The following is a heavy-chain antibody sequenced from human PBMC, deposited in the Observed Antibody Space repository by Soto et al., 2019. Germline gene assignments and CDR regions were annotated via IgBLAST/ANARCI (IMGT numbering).Heavy chain of an antibody. CDR3: ARGPHYSGGSCYNDY. CDR2: INHSGST. CDR1: GGSFSGYY. J-gene: IGHJ4*02. D-gene: IGHD2-15*01. V-gene: IGHV4-34*01. Sequence: PSETLSLTCAVYGGSFSGYYWSWIRQPPGKGREWIGEINHSGSTNYNPSLKSRVTISVDTSKNQFSLKLSSVTAADTAVYYCARGPHYSGGSCYNDYWGQGTLVTVSS.